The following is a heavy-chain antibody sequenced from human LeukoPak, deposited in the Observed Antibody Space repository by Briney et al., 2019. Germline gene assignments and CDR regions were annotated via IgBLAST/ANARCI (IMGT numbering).Heavy chain of an antibody. Sequence: ASVKVSCKASGYTFTGYYMHWVRQAPGQGLEWMGRINPNSGGTNYAQKFQGRVTMTRDTSISTAYMELSRLRSDDTAVYYCAGILYYPDAFDIWGQGTMVTVSS. CDR3: AGILYYPDAFDI. J-gene: IGHJ3*02. D-gene: IGHD2-8*01. CDR1: GYTFTGYY. CDR2: INPNSGGT. V-gene: IGHV1-2*06.